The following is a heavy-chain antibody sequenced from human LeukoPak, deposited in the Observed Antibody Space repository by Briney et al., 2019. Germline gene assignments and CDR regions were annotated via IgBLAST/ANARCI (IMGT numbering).Heavy chain of an antibody. CDR2: ISGSGGST. J-gene: IGHJ4*02. D-gene: IGHD3-10*01. CDR3: AKDGGWFGESTIY. V-gene: IGHV3-23*01. Sequence: GGSLRLSCAASGFTFSSYAMCWVRQAPGKGLEWVSAISGSGGSTYYADSVKGRFTISRDNSKNTLYLQMNSLRAEDTAVYYCAKDGGWFGESTIYWGQGTLVTVSS. CDR1: GFTFSSYA.